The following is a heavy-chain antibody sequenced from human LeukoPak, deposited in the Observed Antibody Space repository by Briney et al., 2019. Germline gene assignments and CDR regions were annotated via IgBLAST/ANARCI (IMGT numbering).Heavy chain of an antibody. CDR3: ARGVLGYSYGFDY. CDR1: GFTVSSNY. CDR2: IFSGGTT. Sequence: GGSLRLSCAASGFTVSSNYMSWVRQAPGKGLEWVSVIFSGGTTYYADSVKGRFTISRHNSENTLYLQMNNLRGEDTAVYYCARGVLGYSYGFDYWGQGTLVTVSS. D-gene: IGHD5-18*01. V-gene: IGHV3-53*04. J-gene: IGHJ4*02.